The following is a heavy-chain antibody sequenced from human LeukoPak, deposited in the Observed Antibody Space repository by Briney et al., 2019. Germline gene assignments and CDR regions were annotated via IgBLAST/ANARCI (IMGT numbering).Heavy chain of an antibody. D-gene: IGHD3-3*01. V-gene: IGHV4-31*03. CDR2: IYYSGST. J-gene: IGHJ3*02. CDR3: ARATQTYYDFWSGYSQDAFDI. CDR1: GGPISSGGYY. Sequence: SQTLSLTCTVSGGPISSGGYYWSWIRQHPGKGLEWIGYIYYSGSTYYNPSLKSRVTISVDTSKNQFSLKLSSVTAADTAVYYCARATQTYYDFWSGYSQDAFDIWGQGTMVTVSS.